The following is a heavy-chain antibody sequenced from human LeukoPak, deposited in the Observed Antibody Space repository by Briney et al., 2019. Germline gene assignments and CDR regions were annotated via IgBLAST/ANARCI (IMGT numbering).Heavy chain of an antibody. J-gene: IGHJ4*02. CDR1: GYSFNTYW. CDR2: IYPGDSDT. Sequence: GESLKISCRGSGYSFNTYWIGWVRQMPGKGLEWMGIIYPGDSDTRCSPSFQGQVTMSADKSINTAYLQWSSLKASDTAMYYCARRQGCSSTSCPPDYWGQGTLVTVSS. CDR3: ARRQGCSSTSCPPDY. V-gene: IGHV5-51*01. D-gene: IGHD2-2*01.